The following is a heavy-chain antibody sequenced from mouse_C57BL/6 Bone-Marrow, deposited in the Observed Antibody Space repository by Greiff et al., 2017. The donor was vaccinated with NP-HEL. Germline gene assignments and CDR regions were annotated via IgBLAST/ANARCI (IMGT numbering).Heavy chain of an antibody. V-gene: IGHV7-3*01. CDR2: IRNKANGYTT. CDR1: GFTFTDYY. J-gene: IGHJ4*01. D-gene: IGHD2-4*01. Sequence: EVHLVESGGGLVQPGGSLSLSCAASGFTFTDYYMSWVRQPPGKALEWLGFIRNKANGYTTEYSASVKGRFTISRDNSQSILYLQMNALRAEDSATYYCARSIYYDYADDPLYAMHYWGQGTSVTVST. CDR3: ARSIYYDYADDPLYAMHY.